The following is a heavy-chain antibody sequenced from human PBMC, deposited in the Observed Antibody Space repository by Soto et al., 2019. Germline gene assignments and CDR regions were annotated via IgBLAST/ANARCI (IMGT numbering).Heavy chain of an antibody. D-gene: IGHD1-7*01. CDR1: GFTFSSYA. CDR3: AREEMELSYYYYYGMDV. V-gene: IGHV3-30-3*01. CDR2: ISYDGINK. J-gene: IGHJ6*02. Sequence: QVQLVESGGGVVQPGRSLRLSCAASGFTFSSYAMHWVRQAPGKGLEWVAVISYDGINKYYADSVKGRFTISRDNSKNTLYLQMNSLRAEDTAVYYCAREEMELSYYYYYGMDVWGQGTTVTVSS.